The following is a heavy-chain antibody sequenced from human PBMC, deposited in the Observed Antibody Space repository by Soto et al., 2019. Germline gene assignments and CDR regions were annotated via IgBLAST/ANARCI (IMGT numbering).Heavy chain of an antibody. CDR1: GYTFTSYG. Sequence: QVQLVQSGAEVKKPGASVKVSCKASGYTFTSYGISWVRQAPGQGLEWMGWISAYNGNTNYAQKLQGRVTMTTDTSTSTAYMELRSLRSDDTAVYYCARDLSGGPVIRYFDWLFDYWGQGTLVTVSS. J-gene: IGHJ4*02. CDR2: ISAYNGNT. V-gene: IGHV1-18*01. CDR3: ARDLSGGPVIRYFDWLFDY. D-gene: IGHD3-9*01.